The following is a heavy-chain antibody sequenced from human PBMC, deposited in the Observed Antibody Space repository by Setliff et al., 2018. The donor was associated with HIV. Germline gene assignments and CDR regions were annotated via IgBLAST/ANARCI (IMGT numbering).Heavy chain of an antibody. V-gene: IGHV3-30*02. Sequence: SLRLSCATSGFTFSYYGMHWVRQAPGKGLEWVAFIRYDDTYKYYADSVKGRFTFSSDNSKNTLYLQMNSLRVVYTAVYFCAKNLYRSPWSPLDYWGQGALVTVSS. CDR1: GFTFSYYG. CDR3: AKNLYRSPWSPLDY. CDR2: IRYDDTYK. D-gene: IGHD6-19*01. J-gene: IGHJ4*02.